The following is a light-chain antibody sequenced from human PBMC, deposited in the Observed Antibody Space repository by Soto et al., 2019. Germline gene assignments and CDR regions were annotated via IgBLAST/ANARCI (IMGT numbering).Light chain of an antibody. CDR2: SAS. V-gene: IGKV3-20*01. Sequence: GNGCLSAGVRGSLSCSASQNLGTLYLAWFQQKSGQAPRLLIYSASRRATGIPDRFTGSGSGTDFTLTLDRVEPEDLSVYFCQQYGGSPWTFGQGTKVDIK. CDR3: QQYGGSPWT. J-gene: IGKJ1*01. CDR1: QNLGTLY.